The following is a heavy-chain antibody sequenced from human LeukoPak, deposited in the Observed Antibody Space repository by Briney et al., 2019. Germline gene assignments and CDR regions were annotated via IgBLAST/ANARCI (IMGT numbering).Heavy chain of an antibody. D-gene: IGHD2-15*01. V-gene: IGHV3-30*18. J-gene: IGHJ2*01. CDR1: GFTFSSYG. Sequence: GGSLRLSCTASGFTFSSYGMHWVRQAPGKGLEWVAVISYDGSNKYYADSVKGRFTISRDNSKNTLYLQMNSLRAEDTAVYYCAKGVGYCSGGSCYSPKDLWGRGTLVTVSS. CDR2: ISYDGSNK. CDR3: AKGVGYCSGGSCYSPKDL.